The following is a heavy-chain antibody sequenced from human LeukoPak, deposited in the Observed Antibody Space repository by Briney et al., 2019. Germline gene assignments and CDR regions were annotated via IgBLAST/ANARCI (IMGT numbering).Heavy chain of an antibody. CDR3: ARDLGDPDIVVVPAADYYYYGMDV. D-gene: IGHD2-2*01. V-gene: IGHV3-7*01. Sequence: PGGSLRLSCAASGFTFSSYWMSWVRQAPGKGLEGVANIKQDGSEKYYVDSVKGRFTISRDNAKNSLYLQMNSLRAEDTAVYYCARDLGDPDIVVVPAADYYYYGMDVWGQGTTVTVSS. CDR2: IKQDGSEK. J-gene: IGHJ6*02. CDR1: GFTFSSYW.